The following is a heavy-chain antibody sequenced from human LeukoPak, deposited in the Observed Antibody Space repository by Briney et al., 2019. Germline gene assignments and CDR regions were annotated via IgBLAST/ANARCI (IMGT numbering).Heavy chain of an antibody. Sequence: LVASVKVSCKASGYTFTSYAISWVRQAPGQGLEWMGGIIPIFGTANYAQKFQGRVTITTDESTSTAYMELSSLRSEDTAVYYCARGLAAAGTRGEDYWGQGTLVTVSS. CDR2: IIPIFGTA. CDR1: GYTFTSYA. D-gene: IGHD6-13*01. CDR3: ARGLAAAGTRGEDY. J-gene: IGHJ4*02. V-gene: IGHV1-69*05.